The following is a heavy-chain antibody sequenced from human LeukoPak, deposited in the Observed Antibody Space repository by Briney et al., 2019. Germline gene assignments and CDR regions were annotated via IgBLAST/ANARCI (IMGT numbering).Heavy chain of an antibody. CDR1: GGSFSGYY. Sequence: TSETLSLTCAVYGGSFSGYYWSWIRQPPGKGLEWIGEINHSGSTNYNPSHKSRVTISVDTSKNQFYLKLSSVTAADTAVYYCAREIRYFDWLFQRHDAFDIWGQGTMVTVSS. D-gene: IGHD3-9*01. CDR2: INHSGST. V-gene: IGHV4-34*01. CDR3: AREIRYFDWLFQRHDAFDI. J-gene: IGHJ3*02.